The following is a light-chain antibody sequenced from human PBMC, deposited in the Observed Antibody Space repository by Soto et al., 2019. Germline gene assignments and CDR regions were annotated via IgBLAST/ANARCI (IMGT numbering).Light chain of an antibody. Sequence: QSVLTQPPSVSGAPGQRVTISCTGSSSNIGAGYDVHWYQQLPGTAPKLLIFGNSNRPSGVPDRFSGSKSGTSASLAITGLQAEDEADYYCKSYASSLSGVFGGGTKVTVL. V-gene: IGLV1-40*01. CDR1: SSNIGAGYD. CDR2: GNS. J-gene: IGLJ2*01. CDR3: KSYASSLSGV.